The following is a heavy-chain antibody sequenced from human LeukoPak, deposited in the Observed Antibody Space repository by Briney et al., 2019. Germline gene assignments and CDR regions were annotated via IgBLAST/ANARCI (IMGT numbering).Heavy chain of an antibody. J-gene: IGHJ4*02. V-gene: IGHV1-18*01. CDR2: ISGYNSNT. D-gene: IGHD3-16*01. Sequence: ASVKVSCKASGYIFNSYGIRWGRQAPGPGLESVGWISGYNSNTNYAQQFPHRVTTTTDTSTSTAYMELRRLRSYDTAVYYCARGGGTSRGGLDNWGQGTLVAVSS. CDR1: GYIFNSYG. CDR3: ARGGGTSRGGLDN.